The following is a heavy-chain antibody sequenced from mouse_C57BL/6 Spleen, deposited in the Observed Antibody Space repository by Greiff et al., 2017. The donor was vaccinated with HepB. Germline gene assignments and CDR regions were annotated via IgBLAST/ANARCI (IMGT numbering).Heavy chain of an antibody. V-gene: IGHV1-61*01. CDR2: IYPSDSET. CDR3: ARFGYYVFAY. Sequence: VQLQQPGAELVRPGSSVKLSCKASGYTFTSYWMDWVKQRPGQGLEWIGNIYPSDSETHYNQKFKDKATLTVDKSSSTAYMQLSSLTSEDSAVYYCARFGYYVFAYWGQGTLVTVSA. J-gene: IGHJ3*01. CDR1: GYTFTSYW. D-gene: IGHD2-3*01.